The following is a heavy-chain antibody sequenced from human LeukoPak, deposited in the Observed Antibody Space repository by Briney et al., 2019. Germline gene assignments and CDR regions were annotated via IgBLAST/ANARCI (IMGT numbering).Heavy chain of an antibody. V-gene: IGHV4-39*01. D-gene: IGHD3-10*01. CDR3: ARPWVRGVLWQN. CDR1: GGSISSSSYY. CDR2: IYYSGST. J-gene: IGHJ4*02. Sequence: PSETLSLTCTVSGGSISSSSYYWGWIRQPPGKGLEWIGSIYYSGSTYYNPSLKSRVTISVDTSKNQFSLKLSSVTAADTAVYYCARPWVRGVLWQNWGQGTLVTVSS.